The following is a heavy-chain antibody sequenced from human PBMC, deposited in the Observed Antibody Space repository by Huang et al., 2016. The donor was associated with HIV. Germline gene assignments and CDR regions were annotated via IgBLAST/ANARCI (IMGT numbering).Heavy chain of an antibody. CDR3: AREVRSVDTDRPDGYYYRGLDV. CDR1: GTSMTSSTFY. Sequence: QLRESGPGLVTPSETLSLPCSASGTSMTSSTFYWGWFRQPPGRGLEWIGSVYFHVNTYNNQHRKSRVTISIDTANKQYAMRLTSVTAADTAVYFCAREVRSVDTDRPDGYYYRGLDVWGQGTTVRVSS. V-gene: IGHV4-39*02. D-gene: IGHD2-2*03. J-gene: IGHJ6*02. CDR2: VYFHVNT.